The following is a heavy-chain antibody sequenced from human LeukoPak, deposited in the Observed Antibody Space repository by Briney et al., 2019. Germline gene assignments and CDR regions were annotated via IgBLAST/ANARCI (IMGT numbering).Heavy chain of an antibody. CDR1: GFTIGSYW. V-gene: IGHV3-74*03. D-gene: IGHD6-19*01. J-gene: IGHJ2*01. Sequence: GGSLRLSCAASGFTIGSYWMYWVRQAPGKGLVWVSRINNDGSYTTYADSVKGRFTISRDNAKNTLYLQMNSLRAEDTAVYYCTRDLGSSAWYLYFDLWGRGTLVTVSS. CDR2: INNDGSYT. CDR3: TRDLGSSAWYLYFDL.